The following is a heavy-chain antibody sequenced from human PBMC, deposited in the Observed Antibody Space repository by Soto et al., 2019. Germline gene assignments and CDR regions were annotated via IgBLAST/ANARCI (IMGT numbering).Heavy chain of an antibody. CDR1: GFNVGAFA. J-gene: IGHJ4*02. CDR2: ISVSDAFI. CDR3: TRETVAGITGLDY. D-gene: IGHD1-20*01. Sequence: EVQLLESGGDLVQPGGSLRLSCAASGFNVGAFAVNWVRQAPGKGLEWVSGISVSDAFIYYADSVRGRFSISRDASENILYLQKNSLRVDDRALYYCTRETVAGITGLDYWGPGTLVTVSS. V-gene: IGHV3-23*01.